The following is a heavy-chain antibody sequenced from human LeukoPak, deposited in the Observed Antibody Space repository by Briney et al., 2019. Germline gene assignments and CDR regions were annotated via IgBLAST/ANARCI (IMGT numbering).Heavy chain of an antibody. V-gene: IGHV4-4*09. J-gene: IGHJ4*02. CDR3: ARRGAARPFDY. CDR2: IYTSGST. Sequence: SETLSLTCTVSGGSISSYYWSWIRQPPGKGLEWIGYIYTSGSTNYNPSLKSRVTISVDTSKNQFSLKLSSVTAADTAVYYCARRGAARPFDYWGQGTLVTVSS. D-gene: IGHD6-6*01. CDR1: GGSISSYY.